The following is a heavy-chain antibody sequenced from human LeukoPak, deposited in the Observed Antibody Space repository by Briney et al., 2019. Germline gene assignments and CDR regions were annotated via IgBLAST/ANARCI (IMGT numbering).Heavy chain of an antibody. Sequence: ASVKVSCKASGYTFTGYYMHWVRQAPGQGLEWMGWINPNSGGTNYAQKFRGRVTMTRDTSISTAYMELSRLRSDDTAVYYCAREYYYGSGSSPHFDYWGQGTLVTVSS. D-gene: IGHD3-10*01. CDR1: GYTFTGYY. CDR2: INPNSGGT. V-gene: IGHV1-2*02. CDR3: AREYYYGSGSSPHFDY. J-gene: IGHJ4*02.